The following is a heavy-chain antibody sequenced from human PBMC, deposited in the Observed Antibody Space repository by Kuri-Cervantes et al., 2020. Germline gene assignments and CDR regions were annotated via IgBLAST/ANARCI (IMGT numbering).Heavy chain of an antibody. J-gene: IGHJ4*02. CDR1: GFTFRNAW. Sequence: GESLKISCAASGFTFRNAWMSWVRQAPGKGLEWVGRINTKPEGGTTDYAAPVKGRFTISRDNAKNSLYLQMNSLRAEDTAVYYCARTSRSDYWGQGTLVTVFS. CDR3: ARTSRSDY. D-gene: IGHD1-1*01. CDR2: INTKPEGGTT. V-gene: IGHV3-15*01.